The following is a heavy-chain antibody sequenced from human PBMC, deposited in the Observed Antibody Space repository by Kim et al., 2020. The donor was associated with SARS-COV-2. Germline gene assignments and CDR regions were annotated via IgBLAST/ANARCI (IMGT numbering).Heavy chain of an antibody. Sequence: SRKGRSTRSRDNSKNTLYLQMNSLRAEDTAVYYCAREGGDGYTPGCFDYWGQGTLVTVSS. CDR3: AREGGDGYTPGCFDY. D-gene: IGHD5-12*01. J-gene: IGHJ4*02. V-gene: IGHV3-30*01.